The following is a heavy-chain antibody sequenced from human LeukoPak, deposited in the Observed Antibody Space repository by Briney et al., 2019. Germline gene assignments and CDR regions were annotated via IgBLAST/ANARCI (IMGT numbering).Heavy chain of an antibody. CDR2: ISYDGSNK. D-gene: IGHD6-13*01. V-gene: IGHV3-30*03. CDR3: ARDWAADGDY. Sequence: GRSLRLSCAASGFTFSSYGMHWVRQAPGKGLEWVAFISYDGSNKYYVDSVKGRFTISRDNSKNTLYLQMNSLRAEDMAVYYCARDWAADGDYWGQGTLVAVSS. J-gene: IGHJ4*02. CDR1: GFTFSSYG.